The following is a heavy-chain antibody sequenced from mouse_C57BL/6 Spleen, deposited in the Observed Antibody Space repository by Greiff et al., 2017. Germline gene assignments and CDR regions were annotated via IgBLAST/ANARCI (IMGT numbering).Heavy chain of an antibody. D-gene: IGHD2-3*01. J-gene: IGHJ2*01. Sequence: QVQLQQPGAELVKPGASVKLSCKASGYTFTSYWMRWVKQRPGQGLEWIGMIHPNSGSTNYNEKFKSKATLTVDKSSSTAYMQLSSLTSEDSAVYYCARDGYYPFDYWGQGTTLTVSS. CDR2: IHPNSGST. V-gene: IGHV1-64*01. CDR1: GYTFTSYW. CDR3: ARDGYYPFDY.